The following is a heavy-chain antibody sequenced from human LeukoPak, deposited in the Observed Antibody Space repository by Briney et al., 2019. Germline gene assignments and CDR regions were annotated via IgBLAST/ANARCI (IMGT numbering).Heavy chain of an antibody. D-gene: IGHD6-19*01. V-gene: IGHV4-59*11. CDR2: ISYSGGT. Sequence: SETLSLTCTVSGGSISSHYWSWIRQPPGKGLQWIGYISYSGGTNYNPSLKSRVTMSVDTSKNQFSLRLSSVTAADTAVYYCARAAVTGTPLSFDYWGQGTLVTVSS. J-gene: IGHJ4*02. CDR3: ARAAVTGTPLSFDY. CDR1: GGSISSHY.